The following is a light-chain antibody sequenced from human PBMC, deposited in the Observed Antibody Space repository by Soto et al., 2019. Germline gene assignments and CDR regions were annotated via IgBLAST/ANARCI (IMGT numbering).Light chain of an antibody. CDR2: DVS. J-gene: IGKJ1*01. V-gene: IGKV1-5*01. CDR1: QSISGW. CDR3: QQYNSYPWT. Sequence: DIQMTQSPSTLSASVGDRVTITCRASQSISGWLAWYQQKPGKAPKPLIYDVSSLESGVPSRFSGSGSGTEFTLAISSLQPGDFATYYCQQYNSYPWTFGQGTKVDIK.